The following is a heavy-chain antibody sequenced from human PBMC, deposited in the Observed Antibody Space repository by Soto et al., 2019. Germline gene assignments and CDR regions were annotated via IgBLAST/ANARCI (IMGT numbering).Heavy chain of an antibody. CDR1: GYSFTSQW. J-gene: IGHJ3*02. D-gene: IGHD4-17*01. CDR3: AGRTVTTYAFDI. Sequence: GESLKISCKGSGYSFTSQWIGWVRQMPGKGPELMGIIHPSDSDTRYSPSFEGQVTISVDKSISTAYLQWSSLEASDTAMYYCAGRTVTTYAFDIWGQGTMVTVSS. V-gene: IGHV5-51*01. CDR2: IHPSDSDT.